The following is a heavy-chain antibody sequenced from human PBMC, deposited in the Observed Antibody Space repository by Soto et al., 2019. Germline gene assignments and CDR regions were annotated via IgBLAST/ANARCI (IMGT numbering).Heavy chain of an antibody. Sequence: QVQLVESGGGVVQPGRSLRLSCAASGFTFSTYGMHWVRQAPGKGLEWVAVISYDGSDKFYVDSVKGRFTISRDNAKNTLYLQMNSLRAEDTAVYYCAYSYYDSSAYQPYFYYGMDVWGQGTTVTVSS. V-gene: IGHV3-30*03. CDR3: AYSYYDSSAYQPYFYYGMDV. CDR1: GFTFSTYG. D-gene: IGHD3-22*01. CDR2: ISYDGSDK. J-gene: IGHJ6*02.